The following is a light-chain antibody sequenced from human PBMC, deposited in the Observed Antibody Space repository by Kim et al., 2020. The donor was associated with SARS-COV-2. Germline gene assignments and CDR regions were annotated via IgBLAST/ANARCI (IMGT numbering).Light chain of an antibody. CDR2: GVS. Sequence: QSALTQPASVSGSPGQSISISCTGTSSDVGAYNHVSWYQQHPGKAPKLMIYGVSNRPSGISNRFSGSKSGNTASLTISSLQAEDEADYYCSSYSSTSPKVFGGGTQLTVL. CDR3: SSYSSTSPKV. V-gene: IGLV2-14*03. J-gene: IGLJ2*01. CDR1: SSDVGAYNH.